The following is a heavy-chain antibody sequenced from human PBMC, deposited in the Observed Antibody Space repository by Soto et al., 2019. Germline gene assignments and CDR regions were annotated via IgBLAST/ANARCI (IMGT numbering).Heavy chain of an antibody. D-gene: IGHD3-22*01. V-gene: IGHV3-23*01. CDR3: ANVPDSSGYYPNWLDP. CDR2: ISGSGGST. Sequence: GGSLRLSCAASGFTFSTYAMNWVRRAPGKGLEWVAAISGSGGSTYYADSVRGRFTIARDNTKITLYLHMNSLRAAATAVYYCANVPDSSGYYPNWLDPWGQGTLVTVSS. J-gene: IGHJ5*02. CDR1: GFTFSTYA.